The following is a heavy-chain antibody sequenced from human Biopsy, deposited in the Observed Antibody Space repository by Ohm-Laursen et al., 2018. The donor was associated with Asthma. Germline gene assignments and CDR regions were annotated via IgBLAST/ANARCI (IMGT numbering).Heavy chain of an antibody. Sequence: SRDYMFWVRQPPGKGLEWMGSISYTGSAYHNPSLKSRVTISVDTSKNHFSLTLSSVTAADTAVYYCARHWDWGSFFDYWGQGTPVTVSS. CDR1: SRDY. D-gene: IGHD7-27*01. J-gene: IGHJ4*02. CDR3: ARHWDWGSFFDY. CDR2: ISYTGSA. V-gene: IGHV4-39*01.